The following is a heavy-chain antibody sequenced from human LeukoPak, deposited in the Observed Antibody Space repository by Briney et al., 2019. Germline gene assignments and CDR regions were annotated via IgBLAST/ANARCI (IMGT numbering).Heavy chain of an antibody. CDR3: ARDTTGYSSSWHDNFDY. J-gene: IGHJ4*02. CDR1: GFTVSSNY. V-gene: IGHV3-53*01. CDR2: IYSGGST. D-gene: IGHD6-13*01. Sequence: GGSLRLSCAASGFTVSSNYMSWVRQAPGKGLEWVSVIYSGGSTYYADSVKGRFTISRDNAKNSLYLQMNSLRAEDTAVYYCARDTTGYSSSWHDNFDYWGQGTLVTVSS.